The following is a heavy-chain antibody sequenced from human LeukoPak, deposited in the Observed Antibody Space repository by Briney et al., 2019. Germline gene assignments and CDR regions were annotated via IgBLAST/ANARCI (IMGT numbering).Heavy chain of an antibody. CDR1: GGSISSYY. D-gene: IGHD6-6*01. CDR3: ARGQFSRSSSFDY. CDR2: IYDSGST. J-gene: IGHJ4*02. Sequence: SETLSLTCTVSGGSISSYYWSWIRQPPGKGQEWIGYIYDSGSTKYNPSLKSRVTISVDTSKNQFSLKLSSVTAADTAVYYCARGQFSRSSSFDYWGQGTLVTVPS. V-gene: IGHV4-59*01.